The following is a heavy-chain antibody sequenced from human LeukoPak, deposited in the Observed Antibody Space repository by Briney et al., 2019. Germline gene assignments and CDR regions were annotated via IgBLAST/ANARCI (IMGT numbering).Heavy chain of an antibody. V-gene: IGHV1-24*01. CDR2: FDPEDGET. J-gene: IGHJ1*01. D-gene: IGHD3-16*02. CDR3: ASRRHDYVWGSYRPTAEYFQH. Sequence: ASVKVSCKVSGYTLTELSMHWVRQAPGKGLKWMGGFDPEDGETIYAQKSQGRVTMTEDTSTDTAYMELSSLRSEDTAVYYCASRRHDYVWGSYRPTAEYFQHWGQGTLVTVSS. CDR1: GYTLTELS.